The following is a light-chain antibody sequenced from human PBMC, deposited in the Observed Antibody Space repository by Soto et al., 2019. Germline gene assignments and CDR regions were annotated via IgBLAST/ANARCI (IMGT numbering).Light chain of an antibody. J-gene: IGLJ1*01. CDR1: SSNIGAGYD. CDR3: QYYDSSLSCSDV. Sequence: QSVLTQPPSVSGAPGQRVTISCTGSSSNIGAGYDVHWYQQLPGTAPKLLIYGNSNRPSGVPDRFSGSKSGTSASLAITGLQAEDEFYYYCQYYDSSLSCSDVFGTGTNVTVL. CDR2: GNS. V-gene: IGLV1-40*01.